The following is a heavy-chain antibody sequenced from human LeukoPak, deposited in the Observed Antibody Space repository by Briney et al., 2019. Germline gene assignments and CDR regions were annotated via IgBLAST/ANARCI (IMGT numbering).Heavy chain of an antibody. J-gene: IGHJ5*02. Sequence: SETLSLTCTVSGGSISGNYWSWIRQPPGQGLEWIAYIHSSGYTNYNPSLKSRVTISVDTSNNQFSLKVTSVTAADTAMYYCTKRQGPTSGSYDYFDPWGQGALVTV. CDR1: GGSISGNY. CDR3: TKRQGPTSGSYDYFDP. V-gene: IGHV4-4*09. CDR2: IHSSGYT. D-gene: IGHD1-26*01.